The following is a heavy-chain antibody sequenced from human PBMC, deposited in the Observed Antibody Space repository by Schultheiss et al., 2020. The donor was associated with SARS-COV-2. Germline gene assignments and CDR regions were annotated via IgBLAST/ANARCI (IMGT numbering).Heavy chain of an antibody. CDR2: IYYSGST. J-gene: IGHJ3*02. Sequence: SQTLSLTCTVSGGSISSSSYYWGWIRQPPGKGLEWIGSIYYSGSTYYNPSLKSRVTISVDTSKNQFSLKLSSVTAADTAVYYCARCRGGNSSGYSYGTDAFDIWGQGTMVTVSS. CDR3: ARCRGGNSSGYSYGTDAFDI. D-gene: IGHD5-18*01. CDR1: GGSISSSSYY. V-gene: IGHV4-39*07.